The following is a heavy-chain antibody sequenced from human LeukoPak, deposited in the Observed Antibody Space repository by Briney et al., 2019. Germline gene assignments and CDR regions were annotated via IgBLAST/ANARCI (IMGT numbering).Heavy chain of an antibody. J-gene: IGHJ4*02. CDR2: MNPNSETT. D-gene: IGHD6-13*01. V-gene: IGHV1-8*01. Sequence: GASVKVSCKTSGYTFSNYDINWVRQAPGQGLGWMGRMNPNSETTGYAQKFQGRVTMTRDTSIRTAYLELSSLRSEDTAVYYCVRAAGPYSSSWFSYWGQGTLVTVSS. CDR1: GYTFSNYD. CDR3: VRAAGPYSSSWFSY.